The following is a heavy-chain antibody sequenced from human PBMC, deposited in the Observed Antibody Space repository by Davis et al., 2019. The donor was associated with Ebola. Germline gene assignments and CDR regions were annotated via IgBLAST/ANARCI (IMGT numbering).Heavy chain of an antibody. CDR3: ARAVFHEVLDY. D-gene: IGHD3-3*01. CDR1: GFTFRNYA. CDR2: ISYSEREK. Sequence: PGGSLTLSCPASGFTFRNYAMHWVRQAPGKGLEWVAVISYSEREKFYADSVKGRFTISRDNSENTLYLQMNSLTADDTAVYYCARAVFHEVLDYWGQGTPVTVSS. J-gene: IGHJ4*02. V-gene: IGHV3-30*04.